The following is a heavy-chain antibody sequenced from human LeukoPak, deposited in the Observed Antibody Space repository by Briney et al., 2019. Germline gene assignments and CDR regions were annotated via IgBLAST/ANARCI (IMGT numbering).Heavy chain of an antibody. Sequence: PGGSLRLSCAASGFTVSSNYMSWVRQAPGKGLEWVSVIYSGGSTYYADSVKGRFTISRDNSKNTLYLQMNSLRAEDTAVYYCARDWLPRREDYYYGMDVWDQGTTVTVSS. J-gene: IGHJ6*02. V-gene: IGHV3-66*01. CDR1: GFTVSSNY. D-gene: IGHD6-19*01. CDR2: IYSGGST. CDR3: ARDWLPRREDYYYGMDV.